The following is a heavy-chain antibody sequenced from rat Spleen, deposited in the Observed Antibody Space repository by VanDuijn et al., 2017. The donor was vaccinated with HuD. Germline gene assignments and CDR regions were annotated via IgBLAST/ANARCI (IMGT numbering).Heavy chain of an antibody. D-gene: IGHD1-4*01. J-gene: IGHJ2*01. V-gene: IGHV5-7*01. Sequence: EVQLVESGGGLVQPGRSLKLSCAASGFTFSDYNMAWVRQAPKKGLEWVATISYDGSDTYYRDSVKGRFTISRDNTESTLYLQMDSLRSEDTATYYCAREAGIPFHYFDYWGQGVMVTVSS. CDR2: ISYDGSDT. CDR1: GFTFSDYN. CDR3: AREAGIPFHYFDY.